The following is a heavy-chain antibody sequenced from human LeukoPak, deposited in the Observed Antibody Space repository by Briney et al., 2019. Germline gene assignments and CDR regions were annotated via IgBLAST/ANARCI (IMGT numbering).Heavy chain of an antibody. V-gene: IGHV3-30*19. CDR1: GFTFSAYG. CDR3: AREGGSPRNVGTFDY. Sequence: GGSLRLSCAASGFTFSAYGMHWVRQAPGKGLEWVAVISYDGRNKYYADSVKGRFTISRDNSKKTLYLQMNSLRGEDTAVYYCAREGGSPRNVGTFDYWGQGTLVTVSS. D-gene: IGHD7-27*01. CDR2: ISYDGRNK. J-gene: IGHJ4*02.